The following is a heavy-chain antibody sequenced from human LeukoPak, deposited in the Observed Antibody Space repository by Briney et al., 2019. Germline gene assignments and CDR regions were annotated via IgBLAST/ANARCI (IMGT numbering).Heavy chain of an antibody. Sequence: ASVKVSCKASGYTFTDYYIHWVRQAPGQGLEWMGRINSNSGDTNYAQKFQGRATMTRDTSINTAYMELSKLRSDDTAVYYCARLIRRIAVVDLDYWGQGTLITVSS. J-gene: IGHJ4*02. V-gene: IGHV1-2*06. D-gene: IGHD2-15*01. CDR1: GYTFTDYY. CDR2: INSNSGDT. CDR3: ARLIRRIAVVDLDY.